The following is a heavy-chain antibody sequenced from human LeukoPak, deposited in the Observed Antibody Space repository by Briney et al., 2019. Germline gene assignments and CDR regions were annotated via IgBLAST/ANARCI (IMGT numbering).Heavy chain of an antibody. D-gene: IGHD4-11*01. CDR1: GGPISSGDFY. CDR2: IFYSGSL. V-gene: IGHV4-30-4*08. CDR3: ARRSSNWYFDY. J-gene: IGHJ4*02. Sequence: SETLSLTCTVSGGPISSGDFYWSWIRQPPGKGLEWIGYIFYSGSLYYNPSLKSRLSISVDTSKNQFSLKLSSVTAADTAVYYCARRSSNWYFDYWGQGTLVTVSS.